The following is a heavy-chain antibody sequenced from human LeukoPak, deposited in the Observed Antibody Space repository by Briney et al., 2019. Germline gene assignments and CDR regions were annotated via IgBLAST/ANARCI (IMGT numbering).Heavy chain of an antibody. CDR3: ARAQSPYAYYYYYYMDV. CDR1: GFTVSSIY. CDR2: IFSDGRT. Sequence: GKSLRLSCAVSGFTVSSIYLSWVRQAPGRGLEWVSLIFSDGRTYYADSAKGRFTISSDNSKNTLYLQMNSLRAEDTAVYYCARAQSPYAYYYYYYMDVWGKRTTVTVSS. V-gene: IGHV3-66*02. J-gene: IGHJ6*03.